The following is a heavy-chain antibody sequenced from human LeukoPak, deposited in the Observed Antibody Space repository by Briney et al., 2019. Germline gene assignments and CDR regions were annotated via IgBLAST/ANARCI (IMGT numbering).Heavy chain of an antibody. J-gene: IGHJ6*02. CDR1: GYTFTNYD. D-gene: IGHD4-23*01. CDR3: ARGDHTGNPYYYYGMDV. CDR2: SGNR. Sequence: DSVKVSRKASGYTFTNYDINWVRQAPGQGLEWMGWSGNRDYAQKFQGRVTMTRNTSISTAYMELSGLRSEDTAVYYCARGDHTGNPYYYYGMDVWGQGTTVTVSS. V-gene: IGHV1-8*01.